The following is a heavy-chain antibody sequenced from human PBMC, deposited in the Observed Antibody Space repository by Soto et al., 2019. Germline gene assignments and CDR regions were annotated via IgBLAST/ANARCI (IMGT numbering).Heavy chain of an antibody. Sequence: EVQLLESGGGLVQPGGSLRLSCEASGFTFSDYVMNWVRQGPGKGLEWVSTIGGGDDQYYADSVKGRFTISRDTSRNTLFLQMNSLRAEDTALYFCAKDGTTGSQHYYGMDVWGQGTTVTVSS. D-gene: IGHD1-1*01. CDR3: AKDGTTGSQHYYGMDV. CDR2: IGGGDDQ. CDR1: GFTFSDYV. V-gene: IGHV3-23*01. J-gene: IGHJ6*02.